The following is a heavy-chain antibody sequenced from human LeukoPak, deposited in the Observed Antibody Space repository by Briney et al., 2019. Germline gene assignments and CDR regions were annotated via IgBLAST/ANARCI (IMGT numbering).Heavy chain of an antibody. V-gene: IGHV3-7*01. CDR1: GFTFRFIG. J-gene: IGHJ4*02. CDR3: ARIRPGNYFDY. Sequence: GGSLRLSCTASGFTFRFIGWGGVGRAQGKGWEWVASIKEDGSEEHYVDSVKGRFTISRDNARNLVHVQMNSLRAEDTAVYFCARIRPGNYFDYWGQGALVTVSS. CDR2: IKEDGSEE. D-gene: IGHD6-6*01.